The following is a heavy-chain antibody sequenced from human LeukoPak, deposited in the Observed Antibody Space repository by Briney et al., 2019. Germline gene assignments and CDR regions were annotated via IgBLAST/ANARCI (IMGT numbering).Heavy chain of an antibody. V-gene: IGHV1-2*02. CDR2: INPNSGGT. D-gene: IGHD2-2*01. CDR1: GYTFTGYY. CDR3: ARGRLRGSSTSCYPF. J-gene: IGHJ4*02. Sequence: GASVKVSCKASGYTFTGYYMHWVRQAPGQGLEWMGWINPNSGGTNYAQKFQGRVTMTRDTSISTAYMELSRLRSDDTAVYYCARGRLRGSSTSCYPFWSQGTLVTVSS.